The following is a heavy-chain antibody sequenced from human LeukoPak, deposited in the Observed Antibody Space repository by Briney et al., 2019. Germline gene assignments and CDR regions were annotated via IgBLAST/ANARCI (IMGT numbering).Heavy chain of an antibody. D-gene: IGHD6-19*01. CDR2: IRASGGST. CDR1: GFTLSSYA. J-gene: IGHJ4*02. CDR3: ASSSSGWYNFDY. Sequence: GGSLRLSCAASGFTLSSYAMSWVRQAPGKGLEWVSAIRASGGSTFYADSVRGRFTISRDNSKNTLDLQMNNLRAEDTAVYYCASSSSGWYNFDYWGQGTLVTVSS. V-gene: IGHV3-23*01.